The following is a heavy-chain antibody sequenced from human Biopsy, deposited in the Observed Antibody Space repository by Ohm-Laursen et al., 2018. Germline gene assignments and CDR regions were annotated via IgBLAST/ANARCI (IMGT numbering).Heavy chain of an antibody. Sequence: ETLSLTCTVYGESFNGYYWSWIRQTPGKGLEWIGEINHSGRTNYNPSLKSRVTISVDTSKNQFSLKVRPVTAADTAVYYCVRGVDYYDPYHYYALDVWGQGTTVTVSS. CDR1: GESFNGYY. D-gene: IGHD3-22*01. CDR2: INHSGRT. J-gene: IGHJ6*02. CDR3: VRGVDYYDPYHYYALDV. V-gene: IGHV4-34*01.